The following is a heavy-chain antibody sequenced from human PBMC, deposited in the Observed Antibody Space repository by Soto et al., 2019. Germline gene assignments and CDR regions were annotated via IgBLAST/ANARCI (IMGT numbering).Heavy chain of an antibody. V-gene: IGHV3-23*01. CDR2: ISGSGGST. CDR1: GFTFSSYA. CDR3: AKDGYSSSWDPFSYGMDV. Sequence: EVQLLESGGGLVQPGGSLRLSCAASGFTFSSYAMSWVRQAPGKGLEWVSAISGSGGSTYYADSVKGRFTISRDNSKNTLYLQMNSPRAEDTAVYYYAKDGYSSSWDPFSYGMDVWGQGTTVPVSS. D-gene: IGHD6-13*01. J-gene: IGHJ6*02.